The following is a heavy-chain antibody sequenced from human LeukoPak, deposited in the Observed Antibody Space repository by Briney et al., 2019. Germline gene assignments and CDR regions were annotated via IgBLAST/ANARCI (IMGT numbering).Heavy chain of an antibody. Sequence: GGSLRLSCAASGFTFSDYYMSWIRQAPGKGLEWVSYISSSGSTIYYADSVKGRFTISRDNSKNTLYLQMNSLRAEDTAVYYCAKDQGTMIVEGYWGQGTLVTVSS. CDR2: ISSSGSTI. V-gene: IGHV3-11*04. CDR3: AKDQGTMIVEGY. CDR1: GFTFSDYY. J-gene: IGHJ4*02. D-gene: IGHD3-22*01.